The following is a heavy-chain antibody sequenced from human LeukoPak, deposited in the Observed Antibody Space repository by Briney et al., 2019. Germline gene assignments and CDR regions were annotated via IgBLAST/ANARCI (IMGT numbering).Heavy chain of an antibody. Sequence: SETLSLTCTVSDYSISSGYGYYWGWIRQPPGKGLEWIGNIYHSGITYYNHFNSSLKSRVTISIDTSKNQFSLKLSSVTAADTAVYYCARNSCPSGSCYDNRGYFDYWGQGTLVTVSS. V-gene: IGHV4-38-2*02. CDR3: ARNSCPSGSCYDNRGYFDY. J-gene: IGHJ4*02. D-gene: IGHD2-15*01. CDR1: DYSISSGYGYY. CDR2: IYHSGIT.